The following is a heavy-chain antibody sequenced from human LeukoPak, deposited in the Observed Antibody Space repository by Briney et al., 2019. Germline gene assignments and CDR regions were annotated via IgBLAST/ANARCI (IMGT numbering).Heavy chain of an antibody. CDR1: EYSFPNYC. J-gene: IGHJ4*02. CDR3: ARFAMTTVVNNADY. D-gene: IGHD4-23*01. CDR2: IYPDDSDT. V-gene: IGHV5-51*01. Sequence: GESLKISCKHSEYSFPNYCIGWVRQMPGKGLEWMGIIYPDDSDTRYSPSFQGQVTISADKSISTAYLQWSSLKASDTAMYYCARFAMTTVVNNADYWGQGTLVTVSS.